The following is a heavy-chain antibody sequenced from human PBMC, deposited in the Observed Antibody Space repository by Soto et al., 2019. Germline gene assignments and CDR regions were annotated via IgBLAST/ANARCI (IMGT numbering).Heavy chain of an antibody. CDR3: AGRRAWGAGDY. CDR1: GFTFSSYS. CDR2: ISSSSSYI. D-gene: IGHD3-16*01. V-gene: IGHV3-21*01. Sequence: GGSLRLSCAASGFTFSSYSMNWVRQAPGKGLEWVSSISSSSSYIYYADSVKGRFTISRDNAKNSLYLQMNSLRAEDTAVYYCAGRRAWGAGDYWGRGTLVTVAS. J-gene: IGHJ4*02.